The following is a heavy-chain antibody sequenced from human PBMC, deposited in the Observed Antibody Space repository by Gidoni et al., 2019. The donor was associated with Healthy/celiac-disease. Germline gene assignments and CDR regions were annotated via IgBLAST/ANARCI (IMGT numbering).Heavy chain of an antibody. CDR1: GGSISSYY. CDR3: ARFAFERGFDY. D-gene: IGHD3-9*01. V-gene: IGHV4-4*07. J-gene: IGHJ4*02. CDR2: IYTSGST. Sequence: QVQLQESGPGLGKPSETLSLTCTVSGGSISSYYWSWIRQPAGKGLEWLRRIYTSGSTNYNPSLKSLVTMSVDTSKNQFSLKLSSVTAADTAVYYCARFAFERGFDYWGQGTLVTVSS.